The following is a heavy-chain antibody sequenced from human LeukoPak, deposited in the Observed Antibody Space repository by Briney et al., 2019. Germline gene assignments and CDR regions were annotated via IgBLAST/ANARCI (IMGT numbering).Heavy chain of an antibody. V-gene: IGHV1-2*02. Sequence: ASVKVSCKASGYTFSGYYMHWVRQAPGQGLEWMGWINPRSGGTNYAQKFQGRDTMTRDTSISTVYMEPSRLRSDDTAVYNCARGPGLTAILNWFDPWGQGTLVTVSS. CDR2: INPRSGGT. J-gene: IGHJ5*02. CDR1: GYTFSGYY. D-gene: IGHD1-14*01. CDR3: ARGPGLTAILNWFDP.